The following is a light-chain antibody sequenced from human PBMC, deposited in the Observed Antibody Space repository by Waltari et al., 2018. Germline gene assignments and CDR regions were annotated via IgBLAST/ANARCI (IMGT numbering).Light chain of an antibody. Sequence: QSALTQPPSASGSPGQSVTISCTGTSSDIGGYNYVSWYQQHPGKAPKLMIYEVNKRPSGGPGRFSGSKSGNTASLTVSGLQAEDEADYYCSSYAGSNNYVVFGGGTKLTVL. V-gene: IGLV2-8*01. CDR2: EVN. CDR3: SSYAGSNNYVV. CDR1: SSDIGGYNY. J-gene: IGLJ2*01.